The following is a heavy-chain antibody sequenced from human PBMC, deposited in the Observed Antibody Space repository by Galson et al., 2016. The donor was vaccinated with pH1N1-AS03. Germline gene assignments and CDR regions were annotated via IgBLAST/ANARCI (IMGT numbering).Heavy chain of an antibody. CDR3: IKEGNRLQSRRSDAFDI. CDR1: GLTFSSYA. J-gene: IGHJ3*02. D-gene: IGHD5-18*01. Sequence: SLRLSCAASGLTFSSYAIHWVRQAPGKGLEYVSGISDNGINTYYADPVKARFTISRDKSKNTVYLQMSSLRTEDTAVYYCIKEGNRLQSRRSDAFDIWGRGTMVTVSS. V-gene: IGHV3-64D*06. CDR2: ISDNGINT.